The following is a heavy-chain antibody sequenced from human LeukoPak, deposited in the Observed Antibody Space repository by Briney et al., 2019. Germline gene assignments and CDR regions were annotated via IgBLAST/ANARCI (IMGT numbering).Heavy chain of an antibody. CDR1: GYTFTGYY. Sequence: ASVKVSCKASGYTFTGYYVHWVRQAPGQGLEWMGWINPNSGGTNYAQKFQGRVTMTRDTSISTAYMELSRLRSDDTAVYYCARRRSSIAARDAFDIWGQGTMVTVSS. CDR3: ARRRSSIAARDAFDI. J-gene: IGHJ3*02. V-gene: IGHV1-2*02. CDR2: INPNSGGT. D-gene: IGHD6-6*01.